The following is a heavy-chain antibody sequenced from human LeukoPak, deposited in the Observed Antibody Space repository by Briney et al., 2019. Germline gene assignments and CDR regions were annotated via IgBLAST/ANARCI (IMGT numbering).Heavy chain of an antibody. J-gene: IGHJ6*03. CDR3: ARDRLRFLEWLSGYYYYMDV. CDR2: ISGSGSTI. Sequence: PGGSLRLSCTASGITFSDYYMSWIRQAPGKGLEWISYISGSGSTIYYADSVKGRFTISRDNAKNSLYLQMNSLRAEDTAVYYCARDRLRFLEWLSGYYYYMDVWGKGTTVTVSS. CDR1: GITFSDYY. V-gene: IGHV3-11*04. D-gene: IGHD3-3*01.